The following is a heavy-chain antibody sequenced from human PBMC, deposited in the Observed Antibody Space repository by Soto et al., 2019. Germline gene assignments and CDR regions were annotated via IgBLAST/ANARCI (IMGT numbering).Heavy chain of an antibody. CDR3: TKGSGIYFDSSGYSFEY. J-gene: IGHJ4*02. CDR2: VNWTSEAM. D-gene: IGHD3-22*01. CDR1: RFTSDGYS. V-gene: IGHV3-9*02. Sequence: PRGSLRLSCPAFRFTSDGYSIRWVRQIPGEGLGWFAGVNWTSEAMGYGDSVKGRFTISRDNAKNSLYLQMNSLRPDDTALYYCTKGSGIYFDSSGYSFEYWGQGALVTVSS.